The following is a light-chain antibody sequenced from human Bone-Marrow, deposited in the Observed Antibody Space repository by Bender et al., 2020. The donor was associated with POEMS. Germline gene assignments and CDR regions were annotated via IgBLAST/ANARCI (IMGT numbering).Light chain of an antibody. Sequence: QSALTQPASVSGSPGQSISISCTGTSSDVGGYDYVSWYQHHPGKAPKLMIYEVINRPSGISSRFSGSKSGNTASLIISGLQPEDEADYYCSSYVGSNKWIFGGGTSLTVL. V-gene: IGLV2-14*01. CDR2: EVI. J-gene: IGLJ2*01. CDR3: SSYVGSNKWI. CDR1: SSDVGGYDY.